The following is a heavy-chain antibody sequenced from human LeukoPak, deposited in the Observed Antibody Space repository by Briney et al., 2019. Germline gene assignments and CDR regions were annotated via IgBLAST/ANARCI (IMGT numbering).Heavy chain of an antibody. CDR1: GGSITSYY. J-gene: IGHJ6*03. D-gene: IGHD3-16*01. Sequence: SETLSLTCTVSGGSITSYYWSWIRQPPGRGLEWIAYIYYSGSTNYNPSLKSRVTISVDTSKNQFSLKLSSVTAADTAVYYCARGGGMGYYYYYMDVWGKGTTVTISS. CDR2: IYYSGST. V-gene: IGHV4-59*01. CDR3: ARGGGMGYYYYYMDV.